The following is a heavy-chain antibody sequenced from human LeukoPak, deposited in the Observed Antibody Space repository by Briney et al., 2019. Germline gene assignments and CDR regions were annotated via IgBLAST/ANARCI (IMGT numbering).Heavy chain of an antibody. V-gene: IGHV4-34*01. CDR1: GGSISSYY. CDR3: ARDGSGSYYWDYYYYYGMDV. J-gene: IGHJ6*02. D-gene: IGHD3-10*01. CDR2: INHSGST. Sequence: PSETLSLTCTVSGGSISSYYWSWIRQPPGKGLEWIGEINHSGSTNYNPSLKSRVTISVDTSKNQFSLKLSSVTAADTAVYYCARDGSGSYYWDYYYYYGMDVWGQGTTVTVSS.